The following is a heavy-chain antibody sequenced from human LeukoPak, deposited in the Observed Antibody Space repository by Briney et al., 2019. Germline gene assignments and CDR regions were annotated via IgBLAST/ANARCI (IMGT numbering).Heavy chain of an antibody. CDR2: ISCSGSTI. Sequence: GGSVTLFCAASGFILSDYHMRWLPQAPGKGLEGVSYISCSGSTIYYADSEKGRITISRDNAKNALYLQINSLRAEDTAVYYCAREITAMDYGGQGTLGTVS. CDR1: GFILSDYH. J-gene: IGHJ4*02. D-gene: IGHD5-18*01. V-gene: IGHV3-11*01. CDR3: AREITAMDY.